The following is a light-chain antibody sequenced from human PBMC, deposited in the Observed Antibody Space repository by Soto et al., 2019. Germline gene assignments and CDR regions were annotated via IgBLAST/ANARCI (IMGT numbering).Light chain of an antibody. Sequence: TVLTQSPGTLSVSPGERASLSCRASQSVSINLAWYQQKPGQAPRLLIYGASTRATGIPARFSGSGSGTEFTLSINSLEPEDFAVYYCQQRSSWPLTFGGGTKVEIK. CDR1: QSVSIN. CDR3: QQRSSWPLT. J-gene: IGKJ4*01. V-gene: IGKV3-15*01. CDR2: GAS.